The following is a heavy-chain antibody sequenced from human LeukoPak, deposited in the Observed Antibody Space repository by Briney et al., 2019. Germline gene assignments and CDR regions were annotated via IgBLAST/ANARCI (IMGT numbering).Heavy chain of an antibody. D-gene: IGHD1-14*01. CDR2: IIPIFGTA. V-gene: IGHV1-69*06. CDR3: ASWPTGHGVKGREYYFDY. Sequence: GASVKVSCKASGGTFSSYAISWVRQAPGQGLEWMGGIIPIFGTANYAQKFQGRVTITADKSTSTAYMELSSLRSEDTAVYYCASWPTGHGVKGREYYFDYWGQGTLVTVSS. CDR1: GGTFSSYA. J-gene: IGHJ4*02.